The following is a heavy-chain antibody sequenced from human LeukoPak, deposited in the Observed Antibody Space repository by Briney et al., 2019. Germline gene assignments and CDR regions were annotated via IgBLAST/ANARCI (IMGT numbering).Heavy chain of an antibody. CDR1: GGSLSSRSSY. V-gene: IGHV4-39*07. J-gene: IGHJ4*02. CDR3: ARDPDFWSGYYTFDY. D-gene: IGHD3-3*01. CDR2: ISYSGTT. Sequence: SETLSLTCTVSGGSLSSRSSYWGWLRQPPGTGLEWVGSISYSGTTYYNPSLKSRVTISVDTSKNQFSLKLSAVTAADTAVYYCARDPDFWSGYYTFDYWGQGTLVTVSS.